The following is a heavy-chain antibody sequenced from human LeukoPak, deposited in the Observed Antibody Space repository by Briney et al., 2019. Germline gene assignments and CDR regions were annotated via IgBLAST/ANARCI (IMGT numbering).Heavy chain of an antibody. CDR2: IIPIFGTA. D-gene: IGHD6-13*01. CDR3: ARDDRGIAALRNSYFYYMDV. V-gene: IGHV1-69*13. CDR1: GGTFSSHA. Sequence: SVKVSCKXSGGTFSSHAISWVRQAPGQGLEWMGGIIPIFGTADYAQKFQGRVTFTADESTSTAYMELSSLRSEGTALYYCARDDRGIAALRNSYFYYMDVWGKGTTVTVSS. J-gene: IGHJ6*03.